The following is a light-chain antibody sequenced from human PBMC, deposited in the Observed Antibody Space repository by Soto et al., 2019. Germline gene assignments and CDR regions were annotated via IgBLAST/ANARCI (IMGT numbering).Light chain of an antibody. V-gene: IGKV3-15*01. CDR3: QHYNNWLGT. CDR1: QSVSNN. J-gene: IGKJ4*01. CDR2: GAS. Sequence: EIVMTQSPATLSVSPGETATLSCRASQSVSNNVAWYQQKPGQAPRLLILGASTRATGIPARFSGSGSGTEFTLTISSLQSEELAVYDCQHYNNWLGTFGGLTKVDIK.